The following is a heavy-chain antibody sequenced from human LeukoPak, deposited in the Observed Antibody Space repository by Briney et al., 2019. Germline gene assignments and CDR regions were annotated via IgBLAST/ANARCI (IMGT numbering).Heavy chain of an antibody. CDR1: GFTFSDYY. CDR2: ISSSGSTI. CDR3: ARDGGDIVVVPASFDY. V-gene: IGHV3-11*04. J-gene: IGHJ4*02. D-gene: IGHD2-2*01. Sequence: SGGSLRLSCAASGFTFSDYYMSWIRQAPGKGLEWVSYISSSGSTIYYADSVEGRFTISRDNAKNSLYLQMNSLRAEDTAVYYCARDGGDIVVVPASFDYWGQGTLVTVSS.